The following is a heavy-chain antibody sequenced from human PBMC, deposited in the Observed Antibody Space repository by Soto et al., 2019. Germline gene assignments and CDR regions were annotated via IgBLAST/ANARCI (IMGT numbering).Heavy chain of an antibody. Sequence: GGSLRLSCAASGFTFSSYGMHWVRQAPGKGLEWVAVIWYDGSNKYYADSVKGRFTISRDNSKNTLYLQMNSLRAEDTAVYYCARDKSQRIGGYFDYWGQGTLVTVSS. CDR1: GFTFSSYG. V-gene: IGHV3-33*08. CDR2: IWYDGSNK. J-gene: IGHJ4*02. D-gene: IGHD3-16*01. CDR3: ARDKSQRIGGYFDY.